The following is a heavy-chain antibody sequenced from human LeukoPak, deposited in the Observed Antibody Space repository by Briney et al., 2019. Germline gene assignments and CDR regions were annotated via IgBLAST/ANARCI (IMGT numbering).Heavy chain of an antibody. D-gene: IGHD5-18*01. V-gene: IGHV1-46*01. CDR3: ARDPGTAMVTGGFDY. Sequence: ASVKVSCKASGYTFTSYYMHWVRQAPGQGLEWMGIINPSGGSTSYAQKFQGRVTMTRDTSTSTVYMELSSLRSEDTAVYYCARDPGTAMVTGGFDYWGQGTLVTVSS. J-gene: IGHJ4*02. CDR1: GYTFTSYY. CDR2: INPSGGST.